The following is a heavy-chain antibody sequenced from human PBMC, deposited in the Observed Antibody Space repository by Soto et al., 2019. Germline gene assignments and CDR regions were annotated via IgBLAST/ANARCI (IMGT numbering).Heavy chain of an antibody. V-gene: IGHV1-69*01. CDR2: IMPTVASA. D-gene: IGHD3-10*01. Sequence: QVQLVQSGAEVKTPGSSVKVSCKASGGTLSDYAISWVRQAPGQGLEWMGGIMPTVASANYAQNFQGRLTISADESTSTANLELSSLRSDDTAVYYCAVAAVREIMAQESSGMAVWGQGTTFIVSS. CDR1: GGTLSDYA. CDR3: AVAAVREIMAQESSGMAV. J-gene: IGHJ6*02.